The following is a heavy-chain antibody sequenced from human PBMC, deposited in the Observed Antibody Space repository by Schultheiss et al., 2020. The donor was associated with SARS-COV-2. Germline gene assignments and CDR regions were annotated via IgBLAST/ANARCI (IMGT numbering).Heavy chain of an antibody. CDR1: GGSISSGGYY. CDR3: ARLGIQLWSNWFDP. V-gene: IGHV4-31*03. D-gene: IGHD5-18*01. J-gene: IGHJ5*02. Sequence: QTLSLTCTVSGGSISSGGYYWSWIRQHPGKGLEWIGYIYYSGSTYYNPSLKSRVTISVDTSKNQFSLKLSSVTAADTAVYYCARLGIQLWSNWFDPWGQGTLVTVSS. CDR2: IYYSGST.